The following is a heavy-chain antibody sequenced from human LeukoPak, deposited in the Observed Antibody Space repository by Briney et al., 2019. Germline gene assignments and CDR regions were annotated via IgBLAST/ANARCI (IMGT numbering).Heavy chain of an antibody. CDR2: IYTSGST. CDR3: ARDSGVVVPAAIVGGYYYYYYMDV. J-gene: IGHJ6*03. D-gene: IGHD2-2*02. Sequence: SQTLSLTCTVSGGSISSGSYYWGWIRQPAGKGLEWIGRIYTSGSTNYNPSLKSRVTISVDPSKNQFSLKLSSVTAADTAVYYCARDSGVVVPAAIVGGYYYYYYMDVWGKGTTVTVSS. V-gene: IGHV4-61*02. CDR1: GGSISSGSYY.